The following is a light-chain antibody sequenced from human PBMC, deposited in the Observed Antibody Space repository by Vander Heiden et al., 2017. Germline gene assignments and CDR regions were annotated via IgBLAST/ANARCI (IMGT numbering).Light chain of an antibody. J-gene: IGKJ2*01. CDR1: QRVSSSY. V-gene: IGKV3-20*01. CDR3: QQYGSSPYT. CDR2: GAS. Sequence: ESVLTQSPGTLSFSPGERATLSCRASQRVSSSYLAWYQQKPGQAPRLLIYGASSRATGIPDRFSGSGSGTDFTLTISRLEPEDFAVYYCQQYGSSPYTFGQGTKLEIK.